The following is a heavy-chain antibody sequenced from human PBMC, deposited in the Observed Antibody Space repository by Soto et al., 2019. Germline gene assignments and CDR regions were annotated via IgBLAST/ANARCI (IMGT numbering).Heavy chain of an antibody. D-gene: IGHD3-10*01. CDR1: GYSFTTDY. CDR3: ARGAYGSASYSAFYS. Sequence: ASVGVSCKASGYSFTTDYMHWVRQAPGQGLEWVGIINPSGSSTNCAQKFQGRVTMTRDTSTSTVYMDLSSLRSEDTAVYYCARGAYGSASYSAFYSWGQQTMLTISS. J-gene: IGHJ4*03. CDR2: INPSGSST. V-gene: IGHV1-46*01.